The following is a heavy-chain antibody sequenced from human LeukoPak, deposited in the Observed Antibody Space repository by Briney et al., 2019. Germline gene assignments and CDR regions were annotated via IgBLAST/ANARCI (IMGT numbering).Heavy chain of an antibody. CDR2: SYTSGST. V-gene: IGHV4-61*02. CDR3: ARTTDYYDSSGYRRGWFDP. Sequence: SETLSLTCSVSDDSISSGDYYWSWIRQPAGKGLEWIGRSYTSGSTDYNPSLKSRVTISVDTSKNQFSLKVRSVTAADTAVYYCARTTDYYDSSGYRRGWFDPWGQGTLVTVSS. CDR1: DDSISSGDYY. D-gene: IGHD3-22*01. J-gene: IGHJ5*02.